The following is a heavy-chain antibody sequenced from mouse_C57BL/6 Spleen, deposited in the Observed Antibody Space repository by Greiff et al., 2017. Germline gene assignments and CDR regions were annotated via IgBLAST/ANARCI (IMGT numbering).Heavy chain of an antibody. D-gene: IGHD2-1*01. CDR1: GYTFTDYE. CDR3: TRKRDGNCFDY. J-gene: IGHJ2*01. V-gene: IGHV1-15*01. CDR2: IDPETGGT. Sequence: VQLQQSGAELVRPGASVTLSCKASGYTFTDYEMHWVKQTPVHGLEWIGAIDPETGGTAYNQKFKGKAILTADKSSSTAYMELRSLTSEDSAVXYCTRKRDGNCFDYWGQGTTLTVSS.